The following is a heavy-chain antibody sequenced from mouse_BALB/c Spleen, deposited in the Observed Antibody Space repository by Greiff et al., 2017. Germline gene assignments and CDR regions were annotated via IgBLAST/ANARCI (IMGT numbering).Heavy chain of an antibody. CDR2: ISSGGSYT. J-gene: IGHJ2*01. D-gene: IGHD2-1*01. V-gene: IGHV5-9-4*01. CDR1: GFTFSSYA. CDR3: ARATMPYAMDY. Sequence: EVKLVESGGGLVKPGGSLKLSCAASGFTFSSYAMSWVRQSPEKRLEWVAEISSGGSYTYYPDTVTGRFTISRDNAKNTLYLEMSSLRSEDTAMYYCARATMPYAMDYWGQGTTLTVSS.